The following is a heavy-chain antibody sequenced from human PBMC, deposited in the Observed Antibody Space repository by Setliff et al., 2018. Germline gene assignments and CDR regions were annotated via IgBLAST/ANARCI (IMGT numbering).Heavy chain of an antibody. CDR1: SYSISTNYY. Sequence: PSETLSLTCAVSSYSISTNYYWGWIRQPPGKGLEWIGSIYHSGSTYYNPSLKSRVTISVDTSKNQFSLKLTSVTAADTAVYYCARVGAVNYDFDSWGQGTLVTVPQ. CDR2: IYHSGST. J-gene: IGHJ4*02. D-gene: IGHD3-10*01. CDR3: ARVGAVNYDFDS. V-gene: IGHV4-38-2*01.